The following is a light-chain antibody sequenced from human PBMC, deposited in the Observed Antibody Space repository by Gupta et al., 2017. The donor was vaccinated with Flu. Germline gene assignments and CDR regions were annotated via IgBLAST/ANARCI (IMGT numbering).Light chain of an antibody. Sequence: QSVLTQPPSVSGAPGQRVTISCTGSSSNIGSGYDVHWYQQVPGTATKLLIYGYDNRPSDVPDRFACSKSGTYASPTITGLQPEDEAEDHCQYYASYLSGALFGGGTKLTVL. CDR3: QYYASYLSGAL. V-gene: IGLV1-40*01. J-gene: IGLJ3*02. CDR1: SSNIGSGYD. CDR2: GYD.